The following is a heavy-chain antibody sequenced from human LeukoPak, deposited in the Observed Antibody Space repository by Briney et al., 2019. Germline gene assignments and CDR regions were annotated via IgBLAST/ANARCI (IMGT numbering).Heavy chain of an antibody. CDR1: GYTFSSYS. V-gene: IGHV1-18*01. CDR3: ARGAGRYFDWLLPPFDY. J-gene: IGHJ4*02. CDR2: ISTYNGNT. Sequence: ASVKVSCKASGYTFSSYSINWVRQAPGQGLEWMGWISTYNGNTNYAQKLQGRVTMTTDTSTSTAYMELRSLRSDDTAVYYCARGAGRYFDWLLPPFDYWGQGTLVTVSS. D-gene: IGHD3-9*01.